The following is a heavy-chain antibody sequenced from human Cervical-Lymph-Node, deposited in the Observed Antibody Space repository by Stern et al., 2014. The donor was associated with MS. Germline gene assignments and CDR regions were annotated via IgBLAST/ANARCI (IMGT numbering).Heavy chain of an antibody. Sequence: QDQLVQSGAELKKPGASVKVSCKTSGYNFSSYAIHWVRQAPGQRLEWMGWINGGNGNTQYSQNFQVRVIITRDTSAMTVYMELSGLTFEDTALYFCARDPFNYWGQGTLVTVSS. J-gene: IGHJ1*01. CDR3: ARDPFNY. V-gene: IGHV1-3*01. CDR2: INGGNGNT. D-gene: IGHD3-10*01. CDR1: GYNFSSYA.